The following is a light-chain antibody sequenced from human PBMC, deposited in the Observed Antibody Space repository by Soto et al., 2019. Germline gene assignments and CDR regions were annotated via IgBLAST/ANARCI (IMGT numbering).Light chain of an antibody. CDR1: KNVRSN. Sequence: ESVLTQSPATLSLSPGERATLSCRASKNVRSNFAWYQQKPGQAPRLLIYDASTRATGIPARFSGSGSGTDFTLTISSLEPEDFAVYYWQQRTNWPPVLTFGGGTKVEIK. CDR3: QQRTNWPPVLT. J-gene: IGKJ4*01. V-gene: IGKV3-11*01. CDR2: DAS.